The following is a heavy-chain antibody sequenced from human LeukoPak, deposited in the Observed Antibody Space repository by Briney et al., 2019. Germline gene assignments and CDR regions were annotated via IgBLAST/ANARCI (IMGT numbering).Heavy chain of an antibody. J-gene: IGHJ3*02. Sequence: PSEPLSLTCAVSGGSISSYYWSWIRQPPGKGLDWIGYIYYSGSTNHNPSLKSRVTISVDTSKNQFSVKLSSVTAADTAVYYCARHESGWRAAFDIWGLGTMVTVYS. CDR2: IYYSGST. D-gene: IGHD2-15*01. V-gene: IGHV4-59*08. CDR3: ARHESGWRAAFDI. CDR1: GGSISSYY.